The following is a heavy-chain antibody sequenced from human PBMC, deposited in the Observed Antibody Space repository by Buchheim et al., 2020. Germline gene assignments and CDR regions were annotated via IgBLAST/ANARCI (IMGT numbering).Heavy chain of an antibody. J-gene: IGHJ6*02. V-gene: IGHV1-8*01. CDR1: GYTFTSYD. Sequence: QVQLVQSGAEVKKPGASVKVSCKASGYTFTSYDINWVRQATGQGLEWMGWMNPNSGNTGYAQKFQGRVTMTRNTSISTAYMKLRSLRSEDTAVYYCARPYSGSYYFAYSYSGMDVWGQGTT. CDR3: ARPYSGSYYFAYSYSGMDV. CDR2: MNPNSGNT. D-gene: IGHD1-26*01.